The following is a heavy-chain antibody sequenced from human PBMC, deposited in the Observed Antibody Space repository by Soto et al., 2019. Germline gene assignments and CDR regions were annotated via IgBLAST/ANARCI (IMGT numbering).Heavy chain of an antibody. CDR3: ERDQGVDIVARTVDY. Sequence: GASVKVSCKASGYTFTSYGISWVRQAPGQGLEWMGWISAYNGNTNYAQKLQGRVTMTTDTSTSTAYMELRSLRSDDTDVYYCERDQGVDIVARTVDYWGQGTQVTVYS. D-gene: IGHD5-12*01. J-gene: IGHJ4*02. CDR2: ISAYNGNT. CDR1: GYTFTSYG. V-gene: IGHV1-18*01.